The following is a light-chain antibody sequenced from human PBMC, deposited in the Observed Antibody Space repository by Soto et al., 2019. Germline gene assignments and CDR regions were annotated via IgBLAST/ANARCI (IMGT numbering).Light chain of an antibody. J-gene: IGKJ3*01. CDR1: QIITISY. CDR2: GAS. V-gene: IGKV3-20*01. Sequence: EIVLTQSPATLSVSPGERATLSCRASQIITISYLAWYQQRPGQAPRLLIYGASDRASGIPGRFSGSGSGPEFTLTISRLEPEDSAVYYCQHYSGSPPLFPFGPGTKVDI. CDR3: QHYSGSPPLFP.